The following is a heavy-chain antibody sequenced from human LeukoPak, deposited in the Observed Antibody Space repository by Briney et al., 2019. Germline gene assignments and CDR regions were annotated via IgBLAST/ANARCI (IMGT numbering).Heavy chain of an antibody. D-gene: IGHD3-3*01. Sequence: SETLSLTCTVSGGSISSSGYYWGWIRQPPGKGLEWIASIYYSGSTYYNPSLKSRVTISVDTSKSQFSLRLTSVTAADTAVYYCARHVRFLEWLSSYYFDYWGQGTLVTVSS. CDR3: ARHVRFLEWLSSYYFDY. V-gene: IGHV4-39*01. CDR1: GGSISSSGYY. CDR2: IYYSGST. J-gene: IGHJ4*02.